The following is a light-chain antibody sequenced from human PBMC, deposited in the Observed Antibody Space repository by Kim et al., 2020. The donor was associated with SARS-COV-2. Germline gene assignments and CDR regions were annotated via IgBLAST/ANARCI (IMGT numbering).Light chain of an antibody. V-gene: IGLV2-8*01. CDR2: EVS. CDR1: SSDVGGYNY. J-gene: IGLJ1*01. CDR3: SSYAGSNNLGV. Sequence: QSVTISCTGTSSDVGGYNYVSWYQQQPGKAPKLMIYEVSKRPSGVPDRFSGSKSGNTASLTVSGLQAEDEADYYCSSYAGSNNLGVFGTGTKVTVL.